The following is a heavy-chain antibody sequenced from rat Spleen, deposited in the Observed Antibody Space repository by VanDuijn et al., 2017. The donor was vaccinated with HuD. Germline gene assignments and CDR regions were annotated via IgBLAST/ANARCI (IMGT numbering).Heavy chain of an antibody. J-gene: IGHJ4*01. CDR1: GFTFNNYD. Sequence: EVQLVESGGGLVQPGRSLKLSCAASGFTFNNYDMAWVRQAPTRGLEWVASISPSGGNTYYRDSVKGRFTVSRDNAKSTLYLQMDSLRSEDTATYYCARQDVMDAWGQGASVTVSS. CDR3: ARQDVMDA. CDR2: ISPSGGNT. V-gene: IGHV5-25*01.